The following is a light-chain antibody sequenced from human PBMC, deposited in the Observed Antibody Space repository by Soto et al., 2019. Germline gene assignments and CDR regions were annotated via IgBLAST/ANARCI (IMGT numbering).Light chain of an antibody. V-gene: IGKV1-5*03. Sequence: DIPMTQSPSTLSASVGDRVTITCRASQSISDWLAWYQQKPGKAPKLLIYKASSLESGVPSRFSGSGSGTEFTLTISSLQPDDFATYYCQQYHIYWAFGQGTKV. CDR1: QSISDW. CDR2: KAS. J-gene: IGKJ1*01. CDR3: QQYHIYWA.